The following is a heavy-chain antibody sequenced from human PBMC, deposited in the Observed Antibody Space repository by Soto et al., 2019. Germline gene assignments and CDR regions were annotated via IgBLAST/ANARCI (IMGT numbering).Heavy chain of an antibody. CDR1: GGSFSGYY. CDR2: INHSGST. J-gene: IGHJ4*02. Sequence: QVQLQQWGAGLLKPSETLSLTCAVYGGSFSGYYWSWIRQPPGKGLEWIGEINHSGSTNYNPSLKRRVTIXXDXSXSQFSLKLSSVTAADTAVYYCARLSPSWIAAAGIDYWGQGTLVTVSS. D-gene: IGHD6-13*01. V-gene: IGHV4-34*01. CDR3: ARLSPSWIAAAGIDY.